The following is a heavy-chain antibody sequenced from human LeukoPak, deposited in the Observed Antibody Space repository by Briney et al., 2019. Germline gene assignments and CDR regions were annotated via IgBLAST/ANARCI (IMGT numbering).Heavy chain of an antibody. J-gene: IGHJ5*02. V-gene: IGHV1-69*05. CDR3: ARARSPSSGYLLRDHNWFDP. CDR1: GGTFNSYA. D-gene: IGHD3-22*01. Sequence: SVKVSCKASGGTFNSYAISWLRQAPGQGLEWMGGIIPIFGTTNYAQKVQGRVTITTDESTTTAYMELSSLRSEDTAVYYCARARSPSSGYLLRDHNWFDPWGQGTLVTVSS. CDR2: IIPIFGTT.